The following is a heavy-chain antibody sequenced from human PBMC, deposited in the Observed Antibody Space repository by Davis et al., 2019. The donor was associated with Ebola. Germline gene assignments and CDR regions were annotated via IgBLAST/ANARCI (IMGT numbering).Heavy chain of an antibody. CDR2: IWYDGSNK. CDR3: ARDLRIPAARLGPYYYYGMDV. D-gene: IGHD6-25*01. J-gene: IGHJ6*02. CDR1: GFTFSSYG. Sequence: GESLKISCAASGFTFSSYGMHWVRQAPGKGLEWVAVIWYDGSNKYYADSVKGRFTISRDNSKNTLYLQTNSLRAEDTAVYYCARDLRIPAARLGPYYYYGMDVWGQGTTVTVSS. V-gene: IGHV3-33*01.